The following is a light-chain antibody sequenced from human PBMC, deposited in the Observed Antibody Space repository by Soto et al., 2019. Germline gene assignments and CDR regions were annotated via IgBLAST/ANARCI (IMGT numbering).Light chain of an antibody. CDR1: SSDVGAYNL. J-gene: IGLJ1*01. CDR2: EVT. V-gene: IGLV2-14*01. CDR3: SSYTTISTLGV. Sequence: QSVLTQSASISGSPGQSITISCTGTSSDVGAYNLVSWYQQYPGKAPKLMVYEVTNRPSGVSNRFSGSKSGNAASLTISGLQAEDEADYFCSSYTTISTLGVFGTGTKVTVL.